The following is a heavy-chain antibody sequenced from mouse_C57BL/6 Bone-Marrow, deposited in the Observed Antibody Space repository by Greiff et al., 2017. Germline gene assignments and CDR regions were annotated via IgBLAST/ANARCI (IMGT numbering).Heavy chain of an antibody. J-gene: IGHJ1*03. CDR3: ARPYYSNYWYFDV. V-gene: IGHV1-55*01. D-gene: IGHD2-5*01. CDR2: IFPGSGST. Sequence: QVQLQQPGAELVKPGASVKMSCKASDYTFTSYWITWVKQRPGQGLEWIGDIFPGSGSTNYNEKFKSKATLTVDTSSSTAYMQLSSLTSEDSAVYYCARPYYSNYWYFDVWGTGTTVTVSS. CDR1: DYTFTSYW.